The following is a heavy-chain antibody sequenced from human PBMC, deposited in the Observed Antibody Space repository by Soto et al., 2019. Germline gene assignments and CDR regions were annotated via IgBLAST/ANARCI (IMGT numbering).Heavy chain of an antibody. J-gene: IGHJ4*02. CDR2: ATHSGTA. CDR3: ARIHWAQSSLDY. V-gene: IGHV4-30-2*01. D-gene: IGHD6-19*01. Sequence: PSETLSLTCAVSGGSIDSGAFSLSWIRQPPGKGLEWIGYATHSGTAYSIPSLNGRLTLSVDSSQTQFFLKLTSVTAADSAFYYCARIHWAQSSLDYWGRGILVTVSS. CDR1: GGSIDSGAFS.